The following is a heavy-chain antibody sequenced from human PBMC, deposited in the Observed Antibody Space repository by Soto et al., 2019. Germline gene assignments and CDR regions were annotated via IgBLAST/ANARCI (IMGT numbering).Heavy chain of an antibody. Sequence: QMQLVQSGAEVKKPGSSVKVSCKASGGTFSSFTISWVRQAPGQGPEGMGGISPVCYKTNYAQKFQGRVTITADESTNTVYMELSSVRSEDTAVYYCARDRRSGWSIVGSWPYYFDSWGQGTPVTVSS. D-gene: IGHD2-8*02. CDR3: ARDRRSGWSIVGSWPYYFDS. J-gene: IGHJ4*02. V-gene: IGHV1-69*01. CDR1: GGTFSSFT. CDR2: ISPVCYKT.